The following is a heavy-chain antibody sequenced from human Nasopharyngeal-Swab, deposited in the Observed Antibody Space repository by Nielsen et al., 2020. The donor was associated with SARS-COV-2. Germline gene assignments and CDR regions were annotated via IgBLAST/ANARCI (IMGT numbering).Heavy chain of an antibody. D-gene: IGHD6-19*01. J-gene: IGHJ4*02. CDR3: ARGVDSSGWYIRHFFDS. CDR1: GGSISSYY. Sequence: SETLSLTCTVSGGSISSYYWSWIRQPPGKGLEWIGYIYYSGSTKYSPSLKSRVTISVDTSKNQFSLKLSSVTAADTAVYYCARGVDSSGWYIRHFFDSWGQGTLVTVSS. CDR2: IYYSGST. V-gene: IGHV4-59*01.